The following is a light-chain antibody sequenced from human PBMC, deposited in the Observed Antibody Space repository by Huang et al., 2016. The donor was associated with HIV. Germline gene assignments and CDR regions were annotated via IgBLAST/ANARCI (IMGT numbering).Light chain of an antibody. CDR3: QQYNDWAPIT. V-gene: IGKV3-15*01. Sequence: EIVMTQSPATLSVSPGERATLSCRASQSVNSDLAWYQQKPGQAPRLLIYAASTRATGLPARFSGTWSGTDFTLTISSLQSEDFAVYYCQQYNDWAPITFGQGTRLEIK. J-gene: IGKJ5*01. CDR2: AAS. CDR1: QSVNSD.